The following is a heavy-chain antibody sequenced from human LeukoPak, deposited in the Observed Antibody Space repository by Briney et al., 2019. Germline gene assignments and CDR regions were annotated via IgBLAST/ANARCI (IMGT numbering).Heavy chain of an antibody. CDR3: AKDHYGSGSDWG. V-gene: IGHV3-30*18. Sequence: GGSLRLSCSASGFTFSSYGMHWVRQAPGKGLEWVAVISYDGSNKYYADSVKGRFTISRDNSKNTLYLQMNSLRAEDTAVYYCAKDHYGSGSDWGWGQGTLVTVSS. J-gene: IGHJ4*02. CDR1: GFTFSSYG. CDR2: ISYDGSNK. D-gene: IGHD3-10*01.